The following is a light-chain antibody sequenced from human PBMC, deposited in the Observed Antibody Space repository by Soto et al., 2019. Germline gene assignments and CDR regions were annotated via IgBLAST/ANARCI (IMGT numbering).Light chain of an antibody. V-gene: IGKV3-20*01. Sequence: EIVWTQSPGTLSLSPGEIATLSCRASQSFSSNFLAWYQQKPGQATRLLIYGASSRATGIPDRFSGSGSGTDFTLTISRLEPEDFAVYYCQQYGSTRWTFGPGTKVEIK. J-gene: IGKJ1*01. CDR3: QQYGSTRWT. CDR1: QSFSSNF. CDR2: GAS.